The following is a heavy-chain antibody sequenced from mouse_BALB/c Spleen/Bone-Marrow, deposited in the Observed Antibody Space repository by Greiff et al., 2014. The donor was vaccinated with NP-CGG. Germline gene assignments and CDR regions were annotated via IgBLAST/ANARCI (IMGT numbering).Heavy chain of an antibody. J-gene: IGHJ2*01. CDR2: IYPGDGDT. V-gene: IGHV1-80*01. CDR1: GYAFSSYW. Sequence: QVQLQQSGAELVRPGSSVKISCKASGYAFSSYWMNWVKQRPGQGLEWIGQIYPGDGDTNYNGNFKDKATLTTDKSSTTAYMQLSSLTSEDSAVYFCARGGRLTGYYFDYWGQGTTRIVSS. D-gene: IGHD4-1*01. CDR3: ARGGRLTGYYFDY.